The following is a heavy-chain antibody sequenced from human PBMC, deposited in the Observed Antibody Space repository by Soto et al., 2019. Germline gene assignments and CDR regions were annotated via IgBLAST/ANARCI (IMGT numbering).Heavy chain of an antibody. CDR1: GFTFSTYF. CDR3: ASDLNWPNF. D-gene: IGHD1-20*01. V-gene: IGHV3-7*01. Sequence: EVQLVESGGGLVQPGGSLRLSCAASGFTFSTYFMTWVRQAPGKGLEWVATIKPDGSERWYVDSVKGRFTISRDNAKNSLYLEMNSLRAEDTAVYFCASDLNWPNFWGQGSLVPVSS. CDR2: IKPDGSER. J-gene: IGHJ4*02.